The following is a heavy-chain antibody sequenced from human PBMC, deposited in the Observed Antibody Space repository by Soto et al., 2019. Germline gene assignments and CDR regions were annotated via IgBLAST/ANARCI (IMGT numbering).Heavy chain of an antibody. Sequence: ASVKVSCKASGYTFTGYYMHWVRQAPGQGLEWMGWINPNSGGTNYAQKFQGRVTMTRDTSISTAYMELSRLRSDDTAVYYCARFGPYYDFWSGTPVSGMDVWGQGTMVTVSS. CDR3: ARFGPYYDFWSGTPVSGMDV. CDR2: INPNSGGT. V-gene: IGHV1-2*02. D-gene: IGHD3-3*01. J-gene: IGHJ6*02. CDR1: GYTFTGYY.